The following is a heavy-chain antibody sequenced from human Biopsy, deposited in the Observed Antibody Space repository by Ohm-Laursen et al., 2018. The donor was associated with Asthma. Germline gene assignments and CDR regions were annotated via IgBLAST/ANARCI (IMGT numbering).Heavy chain of an antibody. J-gene: IGHJ6*02. CDR1: SGSGGYMRSGNYC. CDR2: IYYSGTT. V-gene: IGHV4-39*01. CDR3: VRGSSSWHHGPFHYYYSLDV. Sequence: SETLSLTCSLSSGSGGYMRSGNYCWGWIRQPPGKGLEWIGSIYYSGTTYYNPSLESRVTVSADTSKNQFSLKLTSVTTADTAVYYCVRGSSSWHHGPFHYYYSLDVWGQGTTATVSS. D-gene: IGHD6-13*01.